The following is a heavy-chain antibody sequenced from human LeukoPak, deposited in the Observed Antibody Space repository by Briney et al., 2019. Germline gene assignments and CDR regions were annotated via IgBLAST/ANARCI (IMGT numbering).Heavy chain of an antibody. CDR2: IKQDGSEK. J-gene: IGHJ6*02. CDR3: ARDLGLWFGNGMDV. V-gene: IGHV3-7*04. CDR1: GYSFTSYW. Sequence: GESLKISCRGSGYSFTSYWIVWVRQMPGKGLEWVANIKQDGSEKYYVDSVKGRFTISRDNAKNSLYLQMNSLRAEDTAVYYCARDLGLWFGNGMDVWGQGTTVTVSS. D-gene: IGHD3-10*01.